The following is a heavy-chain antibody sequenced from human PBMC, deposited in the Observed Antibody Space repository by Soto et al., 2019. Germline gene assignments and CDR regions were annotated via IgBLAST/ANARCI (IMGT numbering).Heavy chain of an antibody. CDR3: ARDHSLCGYNYDKFDC. Sequence: LRLSCPAPGFASSDYYMRWFRQASRQGLERDSHISSRSSYTNYADSVKGRFTISRDNAKNTLYLKMNRLRADDTAVYCCARDHSLCGYNYDKFDCRSQRSLVTVSA. CDR2: ISSRSSYT. V-gene: IGHV3-11*06. CDR1: GFASSDYY. D-gene: IGHD5-18*01. J-gene: IGHJ4*01.